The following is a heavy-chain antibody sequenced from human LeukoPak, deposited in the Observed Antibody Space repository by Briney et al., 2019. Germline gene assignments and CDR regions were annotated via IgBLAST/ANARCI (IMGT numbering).Heavy chain of an antibody. D-gene: IGHD6-13*01. Sequence: ASVKVSCKASGYTFTGYYMHWVRQAPGQGLEWMGWINPNSGGTNYAQKFQGRVTMTRDTSISTAYMELSRLRSDDTAVYYCARQGGSSWYKKENWFDPWGQGTLVTVSS. CDR1: GYTFTGYY. CDR3: ARQGGSSWYKKENWFDP. J-gene: IGHJ5*02. CDR2: INPNSGGT. V-gene: IGHV1-2*02.